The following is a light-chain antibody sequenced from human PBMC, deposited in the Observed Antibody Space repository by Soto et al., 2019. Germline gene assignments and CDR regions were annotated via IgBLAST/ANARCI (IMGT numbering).Light chain of an antibody. Sequence: EIVLTQSPGTLSLSPGERATLSCRASQSVTSNYLAWYQQKPGQAPRLLIYGASSRATGIPDRFSGSGSGTDFTLTISRLEPEDFAVYYCQQYGTSPDLFTFGPGTKVDI. CDR1: QSVTSNY. V-gene: IGKV3-20*01. J-gene: IGKJ3*01. CDR2: GAS. CDR3: QQYGTSPDLFT.